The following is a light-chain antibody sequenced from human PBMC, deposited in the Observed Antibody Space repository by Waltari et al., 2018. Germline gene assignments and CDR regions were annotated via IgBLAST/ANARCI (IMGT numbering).Light chain of an antibody. V-gene: IGLV2-8*01. Sequence: QSALTQPPSASGSPGQSVTISCTGTSSPVGGYNSVSWYQQHPGKAPKLMIYEVSKRPSGVPDRFSGSKSGNTASLTVSGLQAEDEADYYCSSYAGSNNLGVFGGGTKLTVL. CDR1: SSPVGGYNS. CDR2: EVS. J-gene: IGLJ3*02. CDR3: SSYAGSNNLGV.